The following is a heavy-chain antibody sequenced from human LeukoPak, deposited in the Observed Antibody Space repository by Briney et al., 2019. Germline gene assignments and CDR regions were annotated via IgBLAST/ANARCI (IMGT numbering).Heavy chain of an antibody. CDR1: GGSISSGSYY. CDR3: ARVRYNWNGGYFDY. Sequence: SQTLSLTCTVSGGSISSGSYYWSWIRQPPGKGLEWIGEINHSGSTNYNPSLKSRVTISVDTSKNQFSLKLSSVTAADTAVYYCARVRYNWNGGYFDYWGQGTLVTVSS. V-gene: IGHV4-39*07. J-gene: IGHJ4*02. D-gene: IGHD1-20*01. CDR2: INHSGST.